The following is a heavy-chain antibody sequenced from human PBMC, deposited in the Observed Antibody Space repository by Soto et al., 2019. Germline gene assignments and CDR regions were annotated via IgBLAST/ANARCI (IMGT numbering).Heavy chain of an antibody. CDR3: ARDLGVGGWYYWLDP. CDR2: IYYSGST. J-gene: IGHJ5*02. Sequence: TSETLSLTCTVSGGSISSYYWSWIRQPPGKGLEWIGYIYYSGSTNYNPSLKSRVTIPVDTSKNQFSLKLSSVTAADTAVYYCARDLGVGGWYYWLDPWGQGTLVTVSS. V-gene: IGHV4-59*01. D-gene: IGHD6-19*01. CDR1: GGSISSYY.